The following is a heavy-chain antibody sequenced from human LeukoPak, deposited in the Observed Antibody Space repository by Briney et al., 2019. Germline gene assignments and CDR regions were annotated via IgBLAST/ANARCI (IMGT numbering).Heavy chain of an antibody. Sequence: ASVKVSCKATGFTFTNYDINWVRQATGQGLEWMGWMNPINGNTGYAQKFQGRVTITRDTSASTAYMELSSLRSEDTAVYYCASVLDYGDYDYYYYGMDVWGQGTTVTVSS. CDR1: GFTFTNYD. CDR3: ASVLDYGDYDYYYYGMDV. CDR2: MNPINGNT. D-gene: IGHD4-17*01. J-gene: IGHJ6*02. V-gene: IGHV1-8*01.